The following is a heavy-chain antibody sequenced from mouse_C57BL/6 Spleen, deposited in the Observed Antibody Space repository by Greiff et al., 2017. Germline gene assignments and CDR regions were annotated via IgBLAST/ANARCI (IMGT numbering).Heavy chain of an antibody. CDR1: GYAFSSSW. D-gene: IGHD1-1*01. CDR2: IYPGDGDA. J-gene: IGHJ1*03. Sequence: VQLQQSGPELVKPGASVKISCKASGYAFSSSWMNWVKQRPGKGLEWIGRIYPGDGDANYTGKFKGKATLPADKSSSTAYMQLSSLTSEDSAVYFCARGYYGSRVYWYFDVWGTGTTVTVSS. CDR3: ARGYYGSRVYWYFDV. V-gene: IGHV1-82*01.